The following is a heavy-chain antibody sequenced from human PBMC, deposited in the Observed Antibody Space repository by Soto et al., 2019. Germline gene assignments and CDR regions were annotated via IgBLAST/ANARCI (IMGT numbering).Heavy chain of an antibody. CDR2: INHSGST. CDR3: ARDASYGVYYYYYYYFDV. CDR1: GGTLRISY. Sequence: PSGSLELTCAAYGGTLRISYLSWIRQPPGKGLEWIGEINHSGSTNYNPSLKSRITISVDTSKNQFSLKLSSVTAADTAVYYFARDASYGVYYYYYYYFDVWGKGTMVTVSS. J-gene: IGHJ6*03. V-gene: IGHV4-34*01. D-gene: IGHD5-18*01.